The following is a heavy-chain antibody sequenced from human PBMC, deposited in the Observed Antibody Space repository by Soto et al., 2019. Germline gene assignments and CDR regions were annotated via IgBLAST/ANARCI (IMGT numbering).Heavy chain of an antibody. Sequence: LSLTCAASGFTASINYMSWVRQAPGKGLEWVSVIHSGGNTYYADSVKGRFTISRDNSKNTLYLQMNSLRAEDTAVYYCARDRGVGAFDIWGQGTMVTVSS. J-gene: IGHJ3*02. V-gene: IGHV3-66*01. CDR3: ARDRGVGAFDI. CDR2: IHSGGNT. CDR1: GFTASINY.